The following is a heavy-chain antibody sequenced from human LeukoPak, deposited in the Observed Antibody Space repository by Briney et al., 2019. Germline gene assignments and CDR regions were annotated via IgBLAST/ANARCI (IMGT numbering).Heavy chain of an antibody. V-gene: IGHV4-61*02. D-gene: IGHD2-15*01. J-gene: IGHJ2*01. CDR3: ARGDRSAWYFDL. CDR2: IYTSGST. Sequence: PSETLSLTCTVSGGSISSGSYYWSWIRQPAGKGLEWIGRIYTSGSTNYNPSLKSRVTISVDTSKNQFPLKLSSVIAADTAVYYSARGDRSAWYFDLWGRGTLVTVSS. CDR1: GGSISSGSYY.